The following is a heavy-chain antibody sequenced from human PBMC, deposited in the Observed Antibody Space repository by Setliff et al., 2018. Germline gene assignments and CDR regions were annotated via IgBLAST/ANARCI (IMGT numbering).Heavy chain of an antibody. CDR2: INPDSGGT. D-gene: IGHD3-9*01. CDR1: GYTFTDYY. V-gene: IGHV1-2*06. J-gene: IGHJ4*02. Sequence: ASVKVSCKASGYTFTDYYIHWVRQAPGQGLEWMGRINPDSGGTSYAQKFQGRVTMTRDTSITAAYMELSRLRSDDSAVYYCARGPSNYDLLTGCDCWGQGTLVTVSS. CDR3: ARGPSNYDLLTGCDC.